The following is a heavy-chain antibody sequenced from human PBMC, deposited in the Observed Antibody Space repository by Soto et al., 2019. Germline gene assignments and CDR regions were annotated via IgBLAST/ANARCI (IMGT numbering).Heavy chain of an antibody. V-gene: IGHV3-15*07. CDR2: IKSKTVGGTT. J-gene: IGHJ4*02. CDR3: TTHGGGGDCDSTTCYALNY. D-gene: IGHD2-2*01. CDR1: GFTFSNTW. Sequence: EVQLVESGGGLVKPGGSLRLSCAASGFTFSNTWMNWVRQAPGMGLEWVGHIKSKTVGGTTDYAAPVKGRFTISRDDSQNTRFLQMNSLKTEDTAVYYWTTHGGGGDCDSTTCYALNYWGQGTLVTVSS.